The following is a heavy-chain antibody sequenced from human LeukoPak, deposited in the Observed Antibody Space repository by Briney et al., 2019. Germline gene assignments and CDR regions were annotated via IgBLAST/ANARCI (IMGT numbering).Heavy chain of an antibody. Sequence: PSETLSLTCTVSGYSISSGYYWGWIRQPPGNGLEWIGSIYHSGSTYYNPSLKSRVTISVDTSKNQFSLKLSSVTAADTAVYYCAREPNLYSGWYYNWFDPWGQGTLVTVSS. J-gene: IGHJ5*02. CDR3: AREPNLYSGWYYNWFDP. CDR1: GYSISSGYY. D-gene: IGHD6-19*01. CDR2: IYHSGST. V-gene: IGHV4-38-2*02.